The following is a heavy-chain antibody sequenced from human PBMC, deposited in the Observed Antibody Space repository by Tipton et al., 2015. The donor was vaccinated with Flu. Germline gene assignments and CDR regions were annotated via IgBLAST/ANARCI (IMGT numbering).Heavy chain of an antibody. CDR1: GDSIGSDYY. CDR2: IHRSGNT. Sequence: TLSLTCSVSGDSIGSDYYWGWIRQPPGKGLEWLGNIHRSGNTYYNSSLKSRVTISLDKSKNQFSLRLVSMTATDTAVYYCARGERYTSGLNTVYYYYYMDVWGQGTTVTVSS. V-gene: IGHV4-38-2*02. J-gene: IGHJ6*02. D-gene: IGHD5-18*01. CDR3: ARGERYTSGLNTVYYYYYMDV.